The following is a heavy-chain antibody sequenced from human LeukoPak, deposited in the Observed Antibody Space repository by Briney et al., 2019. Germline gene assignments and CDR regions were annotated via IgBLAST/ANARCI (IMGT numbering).Heavy chain of an antibody. CDR2: INHSGST. CDR1: GGSFSGYY. Sequence: KPSETLSLTCAVYGGSFSGYYWSWIRQPSGKGLEWIGEINHSGSTNYNPSLKSRVTISVDTSKNQFSLKLSSVTAADTAVYYCARGHPVVAATHWDYWGQGTLVTVSS. CDR3: ARGHPVVAATHWDY. J-gene: IGHJ4*02. D-gene: IGHD2-15*01. V-gene: IGHV4-34*01.